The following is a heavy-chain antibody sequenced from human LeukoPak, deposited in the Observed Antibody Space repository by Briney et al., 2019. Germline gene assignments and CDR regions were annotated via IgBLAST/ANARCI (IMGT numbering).Heavy chain of an antibody. CDR3: ARENEDIVVVPAASVALDY. J-gene: IGHJ4*02. CDR2: INAGNGNT. V-gene: IGHV1-3*01. CDR1: GYTFTSYA. D-gene: IGHD2-2*01. Sequence: ASVKVSCKASGYTFTSYAMHWVRQAPGQRLEWMGWINAGNGNTKYSQKFQGRVTITRDTSASTAYMELSSLRSEDTAVYYCARENEDIVVVPAASVALDYWGQGTLVTVSS.